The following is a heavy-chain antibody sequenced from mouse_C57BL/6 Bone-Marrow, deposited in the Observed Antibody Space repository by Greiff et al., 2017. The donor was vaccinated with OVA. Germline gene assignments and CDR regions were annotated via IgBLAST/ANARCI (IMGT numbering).Heavy chain of an antibody. V-gene: IGHV10-1*01. D-gene: IGHD1-1*01. CDR3: VSSHYYGSSSPFAY. CDR1: GFSFNTYA. J-gene: IGHJ3*01. Sequence: EVHLVESGGGLVQPKGSLKLSCAASGFSFNTYAMNWVRQAPGKGLEWVARIRSKSNNYATYYADSVKDRFTISRDDSESMLYLQMNNLKTEDTAMYYCVSSHYYGSSSPFAYWGQGTLVTVSA. CDR2: IRSKSNNYAT.